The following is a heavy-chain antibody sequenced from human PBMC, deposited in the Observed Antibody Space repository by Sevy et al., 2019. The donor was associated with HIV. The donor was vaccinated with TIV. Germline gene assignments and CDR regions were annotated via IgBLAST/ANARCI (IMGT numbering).Heavy chain of an antibody. CDR3: ARGKHVSDYYGSFDY. J-gene: IGHJ4*02. Sequence: GGSLRLSCAASGFTVSSNFMSWVRQAPGKGLEWVSVIYIGGTTYYADSVKGRFTISRDNSKNTVYLQMNSLRAEDTAVYYCARGKHVSDYYGSFDYWGQGPLVTVSS. CDR1: GFTVSSNF. D-gene: IGHD4-17*01. V-gene: IGHV3-53*01. CDR2: IYIGGTT.